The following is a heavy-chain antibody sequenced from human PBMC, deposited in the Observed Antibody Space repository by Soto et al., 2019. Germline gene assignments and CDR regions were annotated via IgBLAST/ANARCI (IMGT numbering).Heavy chain of an antibody. Sequence: ASVKVSCKASGYTFTSYGISWVRQAPGQGLEWMGWISAYNGNTNYAQKLQGRVTMTTDTSTSTAYMELRSLRSDDTAVYYCARSEYSSSYYYGMDVWGQGTTVTVSS. CDR1: GYTFTSYG. CDR2: ISAYNGNT. V-gene: IGHV1-18*01. J-gene: IGHJ6*02. CDR3: ARSEYSSSYYYGMDV. D-gene: IGHD6-6*01.